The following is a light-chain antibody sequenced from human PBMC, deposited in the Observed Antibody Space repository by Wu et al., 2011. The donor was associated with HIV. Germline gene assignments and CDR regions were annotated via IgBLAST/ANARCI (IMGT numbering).Light chain of an antibody. V-gene: IGKV1-27*01. CDR3: QKYNTAPWS. Sequence: TCRASQGISQFLAGISRTRETPKVLIYAASTLQSGVPSRFSGSGSGTDFTLTISSLQPEDVATYYCQKYNTAPWSFGQGTKVEIK. J-gene: IGKJ1*01. CDR1: QGISQF. CDR2: AAS.